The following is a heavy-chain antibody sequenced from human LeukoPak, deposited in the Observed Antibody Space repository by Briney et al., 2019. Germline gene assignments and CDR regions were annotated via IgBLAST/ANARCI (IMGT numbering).Heavy chain of an antibody. CDR2: IYPGDSDT. Sequence: PGESLKIPCKGSGYSFTTYWIGWVRQMPGKGREWLGIIYPGDSDTRYSPSFQGQVTISADESISTAYLQWSSLKASDTAMYFCARQNSYAFDIWGQGTMVTVSS. J-gene: IGHJ3*02. V-gene: IGHV5-51*01. CDR3: ARQNSYAFDI. CDR1: GYSFTTYW.